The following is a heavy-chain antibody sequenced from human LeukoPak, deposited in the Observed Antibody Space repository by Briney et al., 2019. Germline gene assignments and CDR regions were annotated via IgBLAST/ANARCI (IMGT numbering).Heavy chain of an antibody. Sequence: PGESLRLSCAASGFTFSSYGMHWVRQAPGKGLEWVAVISYDINNKYYADSVKGRFAISRDNSKDTLYLQMNSLRPEDTAVYHCARGTGDTSSWFHDYWGQGTLVTVSS. V-gene: IGHV3-30*03. CDR1: GFTFSSYG. CDR3: ARGTGDTSSWFHDY. J-gene: IGHJ4*02. CDR2: ISYDINNK. D-gene: IGHD6-13*01.